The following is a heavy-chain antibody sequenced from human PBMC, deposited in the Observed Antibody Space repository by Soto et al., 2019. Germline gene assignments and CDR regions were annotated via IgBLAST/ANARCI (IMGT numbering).Heavy chain of an antibody. CDR1: GGSISSGGYY. V-gene: IGHV4-31*03. J-gene: IGHJ3*02. CDR3: ARRTTVVTSRRPPDAFDI. D-gene: IGHD4-17*01. Sequence: LSLTCTVSGGSISSGGYYWSWLRQHPGKGLEWIGYIYYSGSTYYNPSLKSRVTISVDTSKNQFYLKLSSVTAADTAVYYCARRTTVVTSRRPPDAFDIWGQGTMVTVSS. CDR2: IYYSGST.